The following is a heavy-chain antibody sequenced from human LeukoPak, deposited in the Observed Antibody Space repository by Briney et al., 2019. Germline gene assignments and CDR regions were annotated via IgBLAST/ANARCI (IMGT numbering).Heavy chain of an antibody. CDR2: LYYGENS. J-gene: IGHJ4*02. Sequence: KPSETLSLTCTVSGDSISIISSSTYYWGWIRQAPGKGLEWIGSLYYGENSHYNPSLKSRATLSVDTSNNQFSLKLTSVTAADAAVYFCARQLPTAAADTRGYFDYWGQGTVVTVSS. D-gene: IGHD6-25*01. V-gene: IGHV4-39*01. CDR1: GDSISIISSSTYY. CDR3: ARQLPTAAADTRGYFDY.